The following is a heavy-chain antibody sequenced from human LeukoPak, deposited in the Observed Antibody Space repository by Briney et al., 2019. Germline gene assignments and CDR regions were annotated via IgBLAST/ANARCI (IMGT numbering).Heavy chain of an antibody. CDR3: ARQRVNTYNGYDLDY. Sequence: AGESLKISCKGSGYSFTSYWIGWVRQMPGKGLEWMGIIYPGDSDTRYSPSFQAQVTISADRSISTAYLQWSSLKASDSAMYYCARQRVNTYNGYDLDYWGQGTLVTVSS. V-gene: IGHV5-51*01. D-gene: IGHD5-12*01. CDR1: GYSFTSYW. CDR2: IYPGDSDT. J-gene: IGHJ4*02.